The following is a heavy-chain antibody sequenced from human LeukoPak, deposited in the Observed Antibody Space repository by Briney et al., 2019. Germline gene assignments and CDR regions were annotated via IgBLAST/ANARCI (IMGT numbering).Heavy chain of an antibody. CDR3: ASERVFHY. CDR1: GFTFSDYS. Sequence: GGSLRLSCAASGFTFSDYSMNWVRQAPGKGLEWVANIKQDGSEKYYVDSVKGRFTISRDNAKNSLYLQMNSLRAEDTAVYYCASERVFHYWGQGTLVTVSS. CDR2: IKQDGSEK. V-gene: IGHV3-7*01. J-gene: IGHJ4*02.